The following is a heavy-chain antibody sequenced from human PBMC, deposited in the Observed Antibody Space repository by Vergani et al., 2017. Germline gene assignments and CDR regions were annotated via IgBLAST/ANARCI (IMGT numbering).Heavy chain of an antibody. J-gene: IGHJ4*02. CDR2: IGKDGINA. V-gene: IGHV3-30*02. CDR1: GFTFSNYG. D-gene: IGHD2-21*02. Sequence: QVQLVQSAGAVVQPGGSLRLSCAAFGFTFSNYGMHWIRQAPGKGPEWVAYIGKDGINARYRDAVEGRFTVSRDNSKNTLYLQLSSLGADDTAVYYCAKYMRDSTDGLPDSWGQGTLVIVSS. CDR3: AKYMRDSTDGLPDS.